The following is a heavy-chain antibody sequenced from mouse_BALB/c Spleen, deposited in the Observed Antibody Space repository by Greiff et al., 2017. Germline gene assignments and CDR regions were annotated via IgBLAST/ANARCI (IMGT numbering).Heavy chain of an antibody. CDR2: INPGSGGT. Sequence: QVQLKQSGAELVRPGTSVKVSCKASGYAFTNYLIEWVKQRPGQGLEWIGVINPGSGGTNYNEKFKGKATLTADKSSSTAYMQLSSLTSDDSAVYFCARSGDYEAPWFAYWGQGTLVTVSA. D-gene: IGHD2-4*01. CDR3: ARSGDYEAPWFAY. V-gene: IGHV1-54*01. J-gene: IGHJ3*01. CDR1: GYAFTNYL.